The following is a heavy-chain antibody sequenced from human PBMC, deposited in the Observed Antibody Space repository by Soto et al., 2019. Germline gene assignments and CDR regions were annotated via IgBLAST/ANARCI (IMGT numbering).Heavy chain of an antibody. J-gene: IGHJ6*02. CDR1: GGSFSGYY. Sequence: SETLSLTCAVYGGSFSGYYWSWIRQPPGKGLEWIGEINHSGSTNYNPSLKSRVTISVDTSKNQFSLKLSSVTAADTAVYYCARVPAAALSYGMDVWGQGTTVTVSS. CDR3: ARVPAAALSYGMDV. V-gene: IGHV4-34*01. D-gene: IGHD6-13*01. CDR2: INHSGST.